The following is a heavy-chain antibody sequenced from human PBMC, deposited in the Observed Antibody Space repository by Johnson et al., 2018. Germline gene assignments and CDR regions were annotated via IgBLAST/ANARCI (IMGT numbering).Heavy chain of an antibody. CDR1: GFTFGDYA. V-gene: IGHV3-49*03. Sequence: VQLVEPGGGLVQPGRSMRLSCTASGFTFGDYALSWFRQSPGKGLVWVGFIRSKAYGGQTEYAASVKCRRTNSRDDSKSTAYLQMNSLKTEDTAVYYCTRARPRYCSGGSCYGYYYYMDVWGKGTTVTVSS. D-gene: IGHD2-15*01. J-gene: IGHJ6*03. CDR3: TRARPRYCSGGSCYGYYYYMDV. CDR2: IRSKAYGGQT.